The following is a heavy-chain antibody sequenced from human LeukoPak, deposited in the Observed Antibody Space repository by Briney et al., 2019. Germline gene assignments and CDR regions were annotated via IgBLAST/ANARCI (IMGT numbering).Heavy chain of an antibody. D-gene: IGHD2-15*01. CDR2: ISSSSSYI. CDR3: ARDVTVVAATLDAFDI. CDR1: GFSFSVYS. J-gene: IGHJ3*02. V-gene: IGHV3-21*01. Sequence: GGSLRLSCAASGFSFSVYSMNWVRQAPGKGLEWVSSISSSSSYIYYADSVKGRFTISRDNAKDSLYLQMNSLRAEDTAVYYCARDVTVVAATLDAFDIWGQGTMVTVSS.